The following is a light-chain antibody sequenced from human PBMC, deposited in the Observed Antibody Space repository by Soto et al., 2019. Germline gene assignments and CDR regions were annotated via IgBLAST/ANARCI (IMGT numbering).Light chain of an antibody. CDR1: KSVGRRS. J-gene: IGKJ1*01. V-gene: IGKV3-20*01. CDR3: QQYHNSRT. CDR2: GIS. Sequence: IALTQFPGTLSLSPGERATLSCRASKSVGRRSLAWYQQKPGKAPGLLISGISNRATSIPDRFSGSGSGTDFTLTISRLEPEDFAVYYCQQYHNSRTFGQGTKVDIK.